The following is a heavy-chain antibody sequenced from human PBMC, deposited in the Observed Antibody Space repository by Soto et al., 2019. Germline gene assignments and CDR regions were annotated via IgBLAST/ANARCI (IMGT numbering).Heavy chain of an antibody. CDR1: GYTFSSYG. J-gene: IGHJ4*02. Sequence: QVQLVQSGAEVKKPGASVKVSCKASGYTFSSYGISWVRQAPGQGPEWMGWISGYNGDTHFAQNLQDRVTMTTDTFTNTAYMELRSLGSDDPAVYYCARVYVSLATISVFDSWGQGTLVIVSS. V-gene: IGHV1-18*01. D-gene: IGHD5-12*01. CDR2: ISGYNGDT. CDR3: ARVYVSLATISVFDS.